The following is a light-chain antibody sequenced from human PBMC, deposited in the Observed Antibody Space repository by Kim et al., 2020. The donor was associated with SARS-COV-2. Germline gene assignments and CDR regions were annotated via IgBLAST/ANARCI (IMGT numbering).Light chain of an antibody. CDR2: KVS. CDR3: MYGTHWPPSFT. Sequence: SISCRSSQSRLFSDGKTYLNWFHQRPGQSPRRLIYKVSNRDSGVPDRFSGSGSGTDFTLKISRVEAEDVGVYYCMYGTHWPPSFTFGGGTKVDIK. V-gene: IGKV2-30*01. CDR1: QSRLFSDGKTY. J-gene: IGKJ4*01.